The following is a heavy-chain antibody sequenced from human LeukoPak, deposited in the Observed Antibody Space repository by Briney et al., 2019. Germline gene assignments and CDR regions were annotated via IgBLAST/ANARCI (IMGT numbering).Heavy chain of an antibody. D-gene: IGHD4-17*01. J-gene: IGHJ5*02. CDR1: GGSFSAYY. CDR3: ARGTITTVPGAAREGVRFGP. CDR2: VKDSGIT. V-gene: IGHV4-34*01. Sequence: SETLSLTCAVYGGSFSAYYWTWVRQSPGKGLVWIGDVKDSGITDYNPSLKSRITISKDTSMNQFSLTLSSVTAANTAVYYCARGTITTVPGAAREGVRFGPWGQGTLVTVSS.